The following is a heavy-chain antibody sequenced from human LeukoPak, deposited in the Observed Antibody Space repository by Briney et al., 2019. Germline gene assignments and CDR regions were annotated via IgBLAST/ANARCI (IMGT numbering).Heavy chain of an antibody. V-gene: IGHV4-39*01. CDR3: AGLLYCSSTSCYYYGMDV. CDR1: GGSISSSSYY. Sequence: SETLSLTCTVSGGSISSSSYYWGWIRPPPGKGLEWIGSIYYSGSTYYNPSLKSRVTISVDTSKNQFSLKLCSVTAADTAVYYCAGLLYCSSTSCYYYGMDVWGQGTTVTVS. CDR2: IYYSGST. D-gene: IGHD2-2*01. J-gene: IGHJ6*02.